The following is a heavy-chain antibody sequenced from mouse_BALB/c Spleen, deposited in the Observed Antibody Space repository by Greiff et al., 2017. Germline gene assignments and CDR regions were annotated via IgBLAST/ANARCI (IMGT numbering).Heavy chain of an antibody. CDR2: IWGDGST. V-gene: IGHV2-6-7*01. J-gene: IGHJ1*01. D-gene: IGHD1-1*01. Sequence: QVQLKESGPGLVAPSQSLSITCTVSGFSLTGYGVNWVRQPPGKGLEWLGMIWGDGSTDYNSALKSRLSISKDNSKSQVFLKMNSLQTDDTARYYCARDHYGSSWYFDVWGAGTTVTVSS. CDR3: ARDHYGSSWYFDV. CDR1: GFSLTGYG.